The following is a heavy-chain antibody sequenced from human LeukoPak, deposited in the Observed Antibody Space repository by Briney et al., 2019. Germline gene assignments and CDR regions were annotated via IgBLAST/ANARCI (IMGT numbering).Heavy chain of an antibody. J-gene: IGHJ4*02. Sequence: SETLSLTCAVSHYSISSGFYWGWIRQSPGRGLEWIGTFSHNGATYYNPSLQSRVTISVDTSKNQLSLHLTSLTAADTAVYYCAREDYCVTTSCHIPDYWGQGTLVTVSS. CDR3: AREDYCVTTSCHIPDY. CDR2: FSHNGAT. D-gene: IGHD2-2*01. CDR1: HYSISSGFY. V-gene: IGHV4-38-2*02.